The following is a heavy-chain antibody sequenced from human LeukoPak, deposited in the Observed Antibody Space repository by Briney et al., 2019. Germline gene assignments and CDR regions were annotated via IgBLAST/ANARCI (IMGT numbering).Heavy chain of an antibody. V-gene: IGHV4-38-2*01. J-gene: IGHJ4*02. CDR3: ASRRSYGSPFDY. CDR2: IYHSGST. Sequence: SETLSLTCAVSGYSISSGYYWGWIRPPPGKGLEWIGSIYHSGSTYYNPSLKSRVTISVDTSKNQFSLKLSSVTAADTAVYYCASRRSYGSPFDYWGQGTLVTVSS. D-gene: IGHD5-18*01. CDR1: GYSISSGYY.